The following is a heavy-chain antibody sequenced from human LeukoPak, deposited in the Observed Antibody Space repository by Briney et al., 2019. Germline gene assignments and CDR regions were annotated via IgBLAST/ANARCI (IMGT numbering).Heavy chain of an antibody. V-gene: IGHV4-61*01. J-gene: IGHJ3*02. CDR1: GGSISSSSYY. CDR3: AGAIQRYCSSTSCYYDAFDI. CDR2: IYYSGST. D-gene: IGHD2-2*01. Sequence: SETLSLTCTVSGGSISSSSYYWSWIRQPPGKGLEWIGYIYYSGSTNYNPSLKSRVTISVDTSKNQFSLKLSSVTAADTAVYYCAGAIQRYCSSTSCYYDAFDIWGQGTMVTVSS.